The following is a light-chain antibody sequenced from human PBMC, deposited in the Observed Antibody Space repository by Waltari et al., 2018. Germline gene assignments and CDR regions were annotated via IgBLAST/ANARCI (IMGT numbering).Light chain of an antibody. CDR1: SSDVGGYNY. J-gene: IGLJ3*02. CDR3: SSYTSISTGV. Sequence: QSALTQPASVSESPGQSITISCTGTSSDVGGYNYVSWYQHHPGKAPKLMIYDVSHRPSGVSDLFSGYKSGNTASLTISGLQAEDEADYFCSSYTSISTGVFGGGTKLTVL. V-gene: IGLV2-14*03. CDR2: DVS.